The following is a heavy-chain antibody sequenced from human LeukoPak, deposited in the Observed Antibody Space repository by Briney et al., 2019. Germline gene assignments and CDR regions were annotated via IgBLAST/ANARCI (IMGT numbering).Heavy chain of an antibody. CDR1: GFTFSSYS. J-gene: IGHJ4*02. Sequence: GGSLRLSCAASGFTFSSYSMNWVRQAPGKGLEWVSSISSSSSYIYYADSVKGRFTISRDNAKNSLYLQMNSLRAEDTAVYYCARDLVVITTGYFDYWGQGTLVTVSS. CDR3: ARDLVVITTGYFDY. V-gene: IGHV3-21*01. D-gene: IGHD3-22*01. CDR2: ISSSSSYI.